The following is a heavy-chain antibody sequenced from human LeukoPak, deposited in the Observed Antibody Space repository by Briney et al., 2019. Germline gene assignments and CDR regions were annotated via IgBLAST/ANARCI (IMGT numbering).Heavy chain of an antibody. CDR1: GGTFTDYA. CDR2: RIPIFPAP. CDR3: AGSDT. J-gene: IGHJ1*01. V-gene: IGHV1-69*05. Sequence: ASVKVSCKASGGTFTDYAINWVRQAPRQGLEWMGGRIPIFPAPNYAQKFRGRVSITTDEATSTAYMELNSLTSEDTAVYYCAGSDTWGQGTLVTVSS.